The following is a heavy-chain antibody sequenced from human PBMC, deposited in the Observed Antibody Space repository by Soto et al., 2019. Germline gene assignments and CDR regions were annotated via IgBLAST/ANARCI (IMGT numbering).Heavy chain of an antibody. D-gene: IGHD5-12*01. V-gene: IGHV3-21*02. CDR1: GFIFSSHT. CDR2: ISASSTYI. Sequence: EVQLVESGGGLVKPGGSLRLSCAASGFIFSSHTMNWVRQVPGKGLEWVSSISASSTYIYYSDSLQGRFTISRDNAYNSLYPPLSSLRDEDTAVYSCAGGWLRDPWMYWGQGTLGPVSS. J-gene: IGHJ4*02. CDR3: AGGWLRDPWMY.